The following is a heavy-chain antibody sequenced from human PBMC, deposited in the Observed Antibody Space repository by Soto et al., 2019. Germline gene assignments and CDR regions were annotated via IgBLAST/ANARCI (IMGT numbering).Heavy chain of an antibody. V-gene: IGHV3-13*01. CDR3: ARSSGDYDAFDI. CDR1: VFTFSNYH. CDR2: IGTAGDT. Sequence: LAAAVFTFSNYHMHLRLQAKGKVLEWVSAIGTAGDTYYPGSVKGRFTISRENAKNSLYLQMNSLRAGDTSVYYCARSSGDYDAFDIWGQGTMVTVSS. D-gene: IGHD4-17*01. J-gene: IGHJ3*02.